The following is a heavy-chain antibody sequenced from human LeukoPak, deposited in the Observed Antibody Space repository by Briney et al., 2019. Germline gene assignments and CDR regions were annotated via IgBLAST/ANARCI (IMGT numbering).Heavy chain of an antibody. J-gene: IGHJ4*02. CDR3: ARDTFQPGLIDS. Sequence: GGSLRLSCAAAGFTFSRFAMNWVRQAPGKGLEWISYINTDSSDIHYADSVKGRFTISRDNARNTLFLQLSSLRAEDSAVYYCARDTFQPGLIDSWGQGTLVTVSS. D-gene: IGHD2-2*01. V-gene: IGHV3-21*05. CDR1: GFTFSRFA. CDR2: INTDSSDI.